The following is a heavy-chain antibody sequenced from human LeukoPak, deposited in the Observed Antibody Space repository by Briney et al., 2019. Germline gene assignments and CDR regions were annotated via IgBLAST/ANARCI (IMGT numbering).Heavy chain of an antibody. Sequence: ASVKVSCKASGYTFTSYDINWVRQATGQGLEWMGWMNPNSGNTGYAQKFQGRVTMTRNTSISTAYMELSSLRSEDTAVYYCAREASDYYDSRGYYYGTHFDYWGQGTLVTVSS. D-gene: IGHD3-22*01. J-gene: IGHJ4*02. V-gene: IGHV1-8*01. CDR3: AREASDYYDSRGYYYGTHFDY. CDR2: MNPNSGNT. CDR1: GYTFTSYD.